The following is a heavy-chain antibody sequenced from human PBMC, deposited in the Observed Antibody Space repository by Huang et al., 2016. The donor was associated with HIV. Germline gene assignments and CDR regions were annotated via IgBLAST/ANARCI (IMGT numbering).Heavy chain of an antibody. CDR1: GGSVSSGSYY. V-gene: IGHV4-61*01. J-gene: IGHJ4*02. Sequence: QVQLQESGPGLVKPSETLSLTCTVSGGSVSSGSYYWSWIRQPPGKGLEWIGDIYYSGRNKHNPALKSRVTISVDTSKNQFSLKLSSVTAADTAVYYCASPYCSGGSCYRHFDYWGQGTLVTVSS. CDR2: IYYSGRN. D-gene: IGHD2-15*01. CDR3: ASPYCSGGSCYRHFDY.